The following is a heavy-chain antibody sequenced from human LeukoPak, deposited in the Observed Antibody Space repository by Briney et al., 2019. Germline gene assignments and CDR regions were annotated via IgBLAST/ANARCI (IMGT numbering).Heavy chain of an antibody. Sequence: GGSLRLSCAASGFTFDDDAMHWVRQAPGKGLEWVSLISGDGGSTYYADSVKGRFTISRDNSKNSLYLQMNSLRTEDTALYYCAKDLIRMSSSSWYGYYYYGMDVWGQGTTVTVSS. CDR1: GFTFDDDA. V-gene: IGHV3-43*02. J-gene: IGHJ6*02. CDR3: AKDLIRMSSSSWYGYYYYGMDV. CDR2: ISGDGGST. D-gene: IGHD6-13*01.